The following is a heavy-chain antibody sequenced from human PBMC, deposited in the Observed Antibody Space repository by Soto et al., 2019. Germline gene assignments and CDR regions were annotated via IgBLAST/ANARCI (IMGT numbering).Heavy chain of an antibody. J-gene: IGHJ4*02. V-gene: IGHV1-69*06. CDR2: IIPIFGTA. D-gene: IGHD2-15*01. CDR3: ARDPWWEVGAVLDY. Sequence: QVQLVQSGAEVKKPGSSVNVSCKASGGTFSSSAISWVRQAPGQGLEWMGGIIPIFGTANYAQKFQGRVTITADKSTSTAYMEMSSLRSDDTAVYYCARDPWWEVGAVLDYWGQGTLVTVSS. CDR1: GGTFSSSA.